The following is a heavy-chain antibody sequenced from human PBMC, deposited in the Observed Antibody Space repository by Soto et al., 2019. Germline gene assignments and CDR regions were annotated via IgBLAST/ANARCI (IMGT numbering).Heavy chain of an antibody. Sequence: QVQLVESGGGVVQPGRSLRLSCAASGFTFNNYAMHWVRQAPGKGLEWVALISYDGSNKYYADSVKGRFTISRDNSKNTLYRQMNSRRAEDTAVYYCARDPLWGTAMVLWYFDLWGRGTLVTVSS. CDR1: GFTFNNYA. J-gene: IGHJ2*01. CDR2: ISYDGSNK. D-gene: IGHD5-18*01. CDR3: ARDPLWGTAMVLWYFDL. V-gene: IGHV3-30-3*01.